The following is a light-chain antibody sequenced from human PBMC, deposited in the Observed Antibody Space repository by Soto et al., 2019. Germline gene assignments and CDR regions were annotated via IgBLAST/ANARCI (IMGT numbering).Light chain of an antibody. J-gene: IGKJ4*01. Sequence: DIQMTQSPSTLPASVGDRVTITCRASQSISNWLAWYQQKPGKAPKLLIYKASSLESGVAARFSGSGSGTEFTLTISSLQPDDFASYYCQHKNINYPGTCGGGTKGDIK. CDR2: KAS. CDR1: QSISNW. V-gene: IGKV1-5*03. CDR3: QHKNINYPGT.